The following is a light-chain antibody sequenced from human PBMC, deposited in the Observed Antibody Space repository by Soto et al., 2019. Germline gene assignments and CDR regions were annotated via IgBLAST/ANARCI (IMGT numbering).Light chain of an antibody. V-gene: IGLV2-23*03. J-gene: IGLJ1*01. CDR3: CSYAGGSNV. CDR2: EGS. CDR1: SSDIGTYDH. Sequence: QSALTQPASVSGSPGQSITISCSGTSSDIGTYDHVAWFQQFPGKTPKLMIYEGSKRPSGVSDRFSGSKSGNTASLTISGLQAEDEADYFCCSYAGGSNVFGAGTKLTVL.